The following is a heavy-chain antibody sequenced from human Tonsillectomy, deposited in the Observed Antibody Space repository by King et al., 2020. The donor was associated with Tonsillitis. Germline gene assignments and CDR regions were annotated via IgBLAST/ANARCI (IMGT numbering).Heavy chain of an antibody. V-gene: IGHV3-49*04. D-gene: IGHD1-26*01. J-gene: IGHJ6*03. CDR3: TRDGVGATTDYYYYHMDV. Sequence: QLVQSGGGLVQPGRSLRLSCTASGFTFGDFPMSWVRQAPGKGLEWVGFIRSQNFGGTTQYAASVKGRFTISRDDSKSIALQMNSLRTEDTAVYYCTRDGVGATTDYYYYHMDVWGKGTMVTVSS. CDR1: GFTFGDFP. CDR2: IRSQNFGGTT.